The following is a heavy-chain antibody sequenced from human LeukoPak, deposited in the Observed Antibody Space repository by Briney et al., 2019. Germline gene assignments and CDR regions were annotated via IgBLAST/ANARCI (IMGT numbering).Heavy chain of an antibody. CDR2: IYHSGST. J-gene: IGHJ6*02. V-gene: IGHV4-30-2*01. Sequence: SETLSLTCTVSGGSISSGGYYWSWIRQPPGKGLEWIGYIYHSGSTYYNPSLKSRVTISVDRSKNQFSLKLSSVTAADTAVYYCARVGHDYGAPYYYYGMDVWGQGTTVTVSS. CDR1: GGSISSGGYY. D-gene: IGHD4-17*01. CDR3: ARVGHDYGAPYYYYGMDV.